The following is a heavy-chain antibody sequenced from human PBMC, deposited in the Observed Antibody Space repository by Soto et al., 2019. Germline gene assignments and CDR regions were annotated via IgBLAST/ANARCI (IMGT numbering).Heavy chain of an antibody. CDR3: ARPKYYYDSSGAPAY. Sequence: EVQLVESGGGLVQPGGSLRLSCAASGFTFSTYSMNWVRQAPGKGLEWVSYISSSSSTIFYTDSVKGRFTVSRDNAKNSLYVQRKSLRAEDTAVYYCARPKYYYDSSGAPAYWGQGTLVTVST. J-gene: IGHJ4*02. D-gene: IGHD3-22*01. CDR1: GFTFSTYS. CDR2: ISSSSSTI. V-gene: IGHV3-48*01.